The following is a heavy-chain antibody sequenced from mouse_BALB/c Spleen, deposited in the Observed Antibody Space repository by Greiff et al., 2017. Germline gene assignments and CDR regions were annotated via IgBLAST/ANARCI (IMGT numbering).Heavy chain of an antibody. CDR1: GYTFTSYW. Sequence: VQLQQSGTVLARPGASVKMSCKASGYTFTSYWMHWVKQRPGQGLEWIGAIYPGNSDTSYNQKFKGKAKLTAVTSTSTAYMELSSLTNEDSAVYYCARLTARATGYYAMDYWGQGTSVTVSS. J-gene: IGHJ4*01. D-gene: IGHD3-2*01. V-gene: IGHV1-5*01. CDR3: ARLTARATGYYAMDY. CDR2: IYPGNSDT.